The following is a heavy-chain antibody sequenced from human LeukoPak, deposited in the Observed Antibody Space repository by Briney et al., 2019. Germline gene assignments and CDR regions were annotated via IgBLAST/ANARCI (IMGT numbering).Heavy chain of an antibody. V-gene: IGHV4-31*03. J-gene: IGHJ3*02. D-gene: IGHD3-10*01. CDR3: ARGYYYGSGSYYNVRNRAFDI. CDR1: GGSISSGGYY. CDR2: IYYSGST. Sequence: SQTLSLTCTVSGGSISSGGYYWSWIRQHPGKGLEWIGYIYYSGSTYYNPSLKSRVTISVDTSKNQFSLKLSSVIAADTAVYYCARGYYYGSGSYYNVRNRAFDIWGQGTMVTVSS.